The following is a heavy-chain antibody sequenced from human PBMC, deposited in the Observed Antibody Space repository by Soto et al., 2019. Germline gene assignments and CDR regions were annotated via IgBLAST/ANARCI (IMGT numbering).Heavy chain of an antibody. CDR2: IKQDGSEK. CDR3: ARDVFPRGPTEQHNNYYYYYGMDV. J-gene: IGHJ6*02. CDR1: GFTFSSYW. V-gene: IGHV3-7*05. D-gene: IGHD6-13*01. Sequence: GGSLRLSCAASGFTFSSYWMSWVRQAPGKGLEWVANIKQDGSEKYYVDSVKGRFTISRDNAKNSLYLQMNSLRAEDTAVYYCARDVFPRGPTEQHNNYYYYYGMDVWGQGTTVTVSS.